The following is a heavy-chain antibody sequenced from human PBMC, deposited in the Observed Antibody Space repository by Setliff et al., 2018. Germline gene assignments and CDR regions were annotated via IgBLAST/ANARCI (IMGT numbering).Heavy chain of an antibody. J-gene: IGHJ6*03. CDR1: GGAFSNYG. CDR3: ARESVVVVTTTTYYYYMDV. Sequence: ASVKVSCRASGGAFSNYGITWVRQAPGQGLEWMGGIIPIFGTTTYPQKFQGRVTITTDESTSTGYMELSSLSSEDTAVYYCARESVVVVTTTTYYYYMDVWGEGTTVTVSS. V-gene: IGHV1-69*05. D-gene: IGHD2-21*02. CDR2: IIPIFGTT.